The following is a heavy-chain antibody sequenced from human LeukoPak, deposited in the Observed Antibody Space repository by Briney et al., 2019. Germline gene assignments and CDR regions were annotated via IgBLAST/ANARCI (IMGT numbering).Heavy chain of an antibody. J-gene: IGHJ6*02. Sequence: GGSLRLSCAASGFTFSSYGMHWVRQAPGKGLEWVAVISYDGSNKYYADSVKGRFTISRDNSKNTLYLQMNSLRAEDTAVYYCGKDLSRDDYYGMDVWGQGTTVTVSS. CDR3: GKDLSRDDYYGMDV. CDR2: ISYDGSNK. D-gene: IGHD3-3*02. V-gene: IGHV3-30*18. CDR1: GFTFSSYG.